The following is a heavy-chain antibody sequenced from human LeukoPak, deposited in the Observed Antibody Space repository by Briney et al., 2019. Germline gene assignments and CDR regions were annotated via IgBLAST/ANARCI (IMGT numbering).Heavy chain of an antibody. V-gene: IGHV3-30*18. CDR2: ISYDGSNK. D-gene: IGHD3-10*01. CDR1: GFTFSSYG. CDR3: AKATVMVRGARRGMDV. Sequence: GGSLRLSCAASGFTFSSYGMHWVRQAPGKGLEWVAVISYDGSNKYYADSVKGRFTISRDNSKNTLYLQMNSLRAEDTAVYYCAKATVMVRGARRGMDVWGKGTTVTISS. J-gene: IGHJ6*03.